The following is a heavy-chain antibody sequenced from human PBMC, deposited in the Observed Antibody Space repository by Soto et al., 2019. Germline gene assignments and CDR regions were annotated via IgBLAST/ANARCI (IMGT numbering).Heavy chain of an antibody. V-gene: IGHV4-39*01. CDR3: ARHAYTPLITTPLAFDV. CDR1: GDSIGGSHYF. J-gene: IGHJ3*01. D-gene: IGHD3-16*01. Sequence: QLQLQESGPGLVKPSETLSLTCLVAGDSIGGSHYFWVWIRQAPGNSLEWIGTIADSGHIYSNPSLKRRLTISADTSKDQFAVNLISVTAAHTAMYYCARHAYTPLITTPLAFDVLGEGTMVTVSS. CDR2: IADSGHI.